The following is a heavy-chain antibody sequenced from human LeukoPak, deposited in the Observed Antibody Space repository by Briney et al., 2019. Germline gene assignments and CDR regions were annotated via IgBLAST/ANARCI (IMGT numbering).Heavy chain of an antibody. CDR3: ARSGSSPKHAFDI. J-gene: IGHJ3*02. CDR2: INHSGST. Sequence: SETLSLTCAVYGGSFSGYYWSWIRQPPGKGLEWIGEINHSGSTNYNPSLKSRVTISVDTSKHQFSLKLSSVTAADTAVYYCARSGSSPKHAFDIWGQGTMVTVSS. D-gene: IGHD3-10*01. V-gene: IGHV4-34*01. CDR1: GGSFSGYY.